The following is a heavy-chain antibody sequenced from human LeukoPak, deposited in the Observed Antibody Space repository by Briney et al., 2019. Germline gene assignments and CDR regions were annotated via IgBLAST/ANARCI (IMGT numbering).Heavy chain of an antibody. CDR1: GGSISSGGYY. D-gene: IGHD4-17*01. J-gene: IGHJ3*02. Sequence: KPSETLSLTCTVSGGSISSGGYYWSWIRQPPGKGLEWIGYIYHSGSTYYNPSLKSRVTISVDRSKNQFSLKLSSVTAADTAVYYCAREWSGDYGGNAFDIWGQGTMVTVSS. V-gene: IGHV4-30-2*01. CDR3: AREWSGDYGGNAFDI. CDR2: IYHSGST.